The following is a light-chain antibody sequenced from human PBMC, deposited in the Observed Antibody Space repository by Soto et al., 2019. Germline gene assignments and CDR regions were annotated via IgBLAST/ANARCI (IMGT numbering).Light chain of an antibody. Sequence: DIQMTQSPSSLSASVGDRVTITCRASQGISNYLAWYQQKPGKVPKLLIYAASTLQSGVPSRFSGSGPGTEFTLAISNLQPDDFATYYCQQYETFSPWTFGQGTKVDIK. V-gene: IGKV1-27*01. CDR1: QGISNY. CDR3: QQYETFSPWT. J-gene: IGKJ1*01. CDR2: AAS.